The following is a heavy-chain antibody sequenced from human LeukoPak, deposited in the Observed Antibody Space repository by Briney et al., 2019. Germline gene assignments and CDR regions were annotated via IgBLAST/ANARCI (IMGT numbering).Heavy chain of an antibody. Sequence: GASVKVSCKASGGTFSSYAISWVRQAPGQGLEWMGGIIPIFGTANYAQKFQGRVTITTDEYTSTAYMELSSLRSEDTAVYYCARGPFGDNYYMDVWGKGTTVTVSS. D-gene: IGHD3-10*01. CDR2: IIPIFGTA. V-gene: IGHV1-69*05. CDR1: GGTFSSYA. CDR3: ARGPFGDNYYMDV. J-gene: IGHJ6*03.